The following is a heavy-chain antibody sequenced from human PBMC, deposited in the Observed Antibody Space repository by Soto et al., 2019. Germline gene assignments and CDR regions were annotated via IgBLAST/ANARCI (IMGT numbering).Heavy chain of an antibody. CDR3: SRRSSGWYFDY. Sequence: EVQLLESGGGLVQPGGSLRLSCAASGFTFSSYAMSWVRQAPGKGLEWVSVVSGRGGSTYYADSVKGRFTISRYNSKNTLYLQMNSLRAEDTAVYYFSRRSSGWYFDYWGQGTLVTVSS. V-gene: IGHV3-23*01. CDR1: GFTFSSYA. J-gene: IGHJ4*02. CDR2: VSGRGGST. D-gene: IGHD6-19*01.